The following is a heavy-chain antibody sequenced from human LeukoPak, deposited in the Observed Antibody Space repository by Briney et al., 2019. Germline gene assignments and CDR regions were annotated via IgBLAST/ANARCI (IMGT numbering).Heavy chain of an antibody. CDR1: GFTFSSYG. CDR2: IWYDGSNK. Sequence: GRSLRLSCAASGFTFSSYGMHWVRQAPGKGLEWVAIIWYDGSNKYNVDSVKGRFTISRDNPKNTLYLQMNSLRAEDTAVYYCARAGGRGKSDAFDIWGQGTMVTVSS. V-gene: IGHV3-33*01. D-gene: IGHD3-16*01. J-gene: IGHJ3*02. CDR3: ARAGGRGKSDAFDI.